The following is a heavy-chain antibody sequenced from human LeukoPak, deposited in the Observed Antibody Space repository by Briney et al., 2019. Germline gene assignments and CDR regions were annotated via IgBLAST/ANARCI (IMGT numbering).Heavy chain of an antibody. CDR3: GRARLPRDYRGGETLIDR. CDR2: ITCNSAKI. CDR1: GFTFYDYA. J-gene: IGHJ5*02. Sequence: GGSLRLSCAASGFTFYDYARHWVRQGPGKALEWVAGITCNSAKIGYAYSVKGRFTISRDNPKNSLYGHRNSLGPDGAAFYYFGRARLPRDYRGGETLIDRWGQGALVFVSS. D-gene: IGHD3-16*01. V-gene: IGHV3-9*01.